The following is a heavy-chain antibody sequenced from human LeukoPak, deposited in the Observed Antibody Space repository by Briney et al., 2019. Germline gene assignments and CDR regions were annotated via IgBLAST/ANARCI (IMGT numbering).Heavy chain of an antibody. D-gene: IGHD1-7*01. CDR3: AREENWNYALT. Sequence: GGSLRLSCAASGFTFSTYTMHRVRQAPGKGLEWVALIRHDGGDKFYADSVKGRFTVSRDNSKNTLYLQMSSLRAEDTAVYFCAREENWNYALTWGRGTLVTVSS. V-gene: IGHV3-33*01. CDR1: GFTFSTYT. CDR2: IRHDGGDK. J-gene: IGHJ4*02.